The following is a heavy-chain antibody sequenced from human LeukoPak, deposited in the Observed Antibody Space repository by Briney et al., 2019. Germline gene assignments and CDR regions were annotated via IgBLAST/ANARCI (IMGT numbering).Heavy chain of an antibody. J-gene: IGHJ5*02. D-gene: IGHD4-11*01. Sequence: GASVKVSFKASGYTFTVYYMHWVRQAPGQGLERMGWINPNSGGTNYAQKFQGRVTMTRDTSISTAYMELSRLRSDDTAVYYCARDNADYRLVWFDPWGQGTLVTVSS. CDR2: INPNSGGT. V-gene: IGHV1-2*02. CDR3: ARDNADYRLVWFDP. CDR1: GYTFTVYY.